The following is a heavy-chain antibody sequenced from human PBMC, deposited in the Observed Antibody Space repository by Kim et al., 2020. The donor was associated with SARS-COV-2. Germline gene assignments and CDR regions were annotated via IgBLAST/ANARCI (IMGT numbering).Heavy chain of an antibody. Sequence: SETLSLTCAVYGGSFSGYYWSWIRQPPGKGLEWIGEINHSGSTNYNPSLKSRVTISVDTSKNQFSLKLSSVTAADTAVYYCASLSTGYSSSWSVYYYYYMDVWDKGTTVTVSS. CDR1: GGSFSGYY. D-gene: IGHD6-13*01. CDR3: ASLSTGYSSSWSVYYYYYMDV. J-gene: IGHJ6*03. CDR2: INHSGST. V-gene: IGHV4-34*01.